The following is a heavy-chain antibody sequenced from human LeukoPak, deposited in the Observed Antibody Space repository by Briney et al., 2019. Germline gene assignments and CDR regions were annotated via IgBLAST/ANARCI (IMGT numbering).Heavy chain of an antibody. CDR1: GGSFSGYY. V-gene: IGHV4-34*01. D-gene: IGHD3-10*01. CDR2: INHSGST. CDR3: AGLYGSAGMDV. J-gene: IGHJ6*02. Sequence: PSETLSLTCAVYGGSFSGYYWSWIRQPPGKGLEWIGEINHSGSTNYNPSLKSRVTISVDTSKNQFSLKLSSVTAADTAVYYCAGLYGSAGMDVWGQGTTVTVSS.